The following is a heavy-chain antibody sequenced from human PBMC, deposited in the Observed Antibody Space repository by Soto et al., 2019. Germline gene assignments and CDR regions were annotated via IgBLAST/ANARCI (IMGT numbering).Heavy chain of an antibody. D-gene: IGHD2-15*01. CDR2: IIPIFGTA. V-gene: IGHV1-69*13. CDR3: ARDKEIGYCSGGSCSIGYNWFDP. Sequence: VASVKVSCKTSGYTFTAYYMHWVRQAPGQGLEWMGGIIPIFGTANYAQKFQGRVTITADESTSTAYMELSSLRSEDTAVYYCARDKEIGYCSGGSCSIGYNWFDPWGQGTLVTVSS. J-gene: IGHJ5*02. CDR1: GYTFTAYY.